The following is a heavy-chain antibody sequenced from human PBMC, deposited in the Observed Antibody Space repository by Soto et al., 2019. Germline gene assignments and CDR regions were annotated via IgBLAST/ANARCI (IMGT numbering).Heavy chain of an antibody. CDR2: INAGNGNT. CDR3: ARGGEPIDH. D-gene: IGHD4-17*01. CDR1: GYTFTDYA. J-gene: IGHJ4*02. Sequence: ASVKVSWKASGYTFTDYARHWVRQAPGQRLEWMGWINAGNGNTKYSQKFQGRVTITRDTSASTAYMELSSLRSEDTAVYCCARGGEPIDHWGQGNLVTVSS. V-gene: IGHV1-3*01.